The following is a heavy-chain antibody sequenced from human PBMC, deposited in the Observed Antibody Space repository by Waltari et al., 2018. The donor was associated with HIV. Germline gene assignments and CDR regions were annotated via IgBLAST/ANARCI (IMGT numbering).Heavy chain of an antibody. Sequence: QLQLQESGPGLVKPSETLSLTCTVSGGSISSYYRSWIRQPPGKGLEWIGYIYYSGITNYNPSLKSRVTISVDTSKNQFSLKLSSVTAADTAVYYCARGEVPATGDYWGQGTLVTVSS. V-gene: IGHV4-59*01. CDR1: GGSISSYY. CDR2: IYYSGIT. D-gene: IGHD2-2*01. J-gene: IGHJ4*02. CDR3: ARGEVPATGDY.